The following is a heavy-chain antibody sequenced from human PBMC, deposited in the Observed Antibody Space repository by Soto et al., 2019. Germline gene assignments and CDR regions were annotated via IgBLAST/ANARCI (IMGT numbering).Heavy chain of an antibody. J-gene: IGHJ4*02. D-gene: IGHD3-10*01. CDR3: VRGGYGSGSYSVWFYDY. CDR2: INHSGST. CDR1: GGSFSGYY. Sequence: QVQLQQWGAGLLKPSETLSLTCAVYGGSFSGYYWSWIRQPPGKGLEWIGEINHSGSTNYNPSLKSRVTISVDTSKNQFSLKLSSVTAADTAVYYCVRGGYGSGSYSVWFYDYWGQGTLVTVSS. V-gene: IGHV4-34*01.